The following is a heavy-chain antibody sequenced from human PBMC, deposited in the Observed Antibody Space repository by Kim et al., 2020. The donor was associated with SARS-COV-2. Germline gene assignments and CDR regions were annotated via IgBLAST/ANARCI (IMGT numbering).Heavy chain of an antibody. CDR3: AKESGSGTYYGWTYYYYGMDV. J-gene: IGHJ6*02. D-gene: IGHD3-10*01. CDR2: ISYDGSNK. CDR1: GFTFSSYG. Sequence: GGSLRLSCAASGFTFSSYGMHWVRQAPGKGLEWVAVISYDGSNKNYADSVKGRFTISRDKSKNTLYLQMNRLRAEDTAVYYCAKESGSGTYYGWTYYYYGMDVWGHGTTVTVSS. V-gene: IGHV3-30*18.